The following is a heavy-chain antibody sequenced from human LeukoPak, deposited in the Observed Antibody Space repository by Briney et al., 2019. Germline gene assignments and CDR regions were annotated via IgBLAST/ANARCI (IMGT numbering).Heavy chain of an antibody. D-gene: IGHD6-19*01. V-gene: IGHV4-39*07. CDR2: IYYSGST. CDR1: GGSISSSSYY. CDR3: ARGPGRQWLVRGDYFDY. J-gene: IGHJ4*02. Sequence: SETLSLTCTVSGGSISSSSYYWGWIRQPPGKGLEWIGSIYYSGSTYYNPSLKSRVTISVDTSKNQFSLKLSSVTAADTAVYYCARGPGRQWLVRGDYFDYWGQGTLVTVSS.